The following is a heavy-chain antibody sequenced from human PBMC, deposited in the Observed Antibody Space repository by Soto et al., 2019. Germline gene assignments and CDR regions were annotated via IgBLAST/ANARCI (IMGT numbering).Heavy chain of an antibody. Sequence: SVKVSCKASGGTCSSYAISWVRQAPGQGLEWMGGIIPIFGTANYAQKFQGRVTITADESTSTAYMELSSLRSEDTAVYYCETEQYYDFCSGFDTNHYYYYGMDVCGQGSRVTVS. CDR2: IIPIFGTA. CDR1: GGTCSSYA. CDR3: ETEQYYDFCSGFDTNHYYYYGMDV. D-gene: IGHD3-3*01. J-gene: IGHJ6*02. V-gene: IGHV1-69*13.